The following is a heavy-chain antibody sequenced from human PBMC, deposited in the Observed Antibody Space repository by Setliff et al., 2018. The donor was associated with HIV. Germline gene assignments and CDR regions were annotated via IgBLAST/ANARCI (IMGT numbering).Heavy chain of an antibody. CDR3: ARDLDGRQLWSPFDY. V-gene: IGHV3-11*04. CDR1: GFTFSDYD. J-gene: IGHJ4*02. Sequence: LRLSCAASGFTFSDYDMNWIRQAPGKGLEWVSYISSSGSTIFYADSVKGRFTISRDNAKDSLYLQMNSLRAEDTAVYYCARDLDGRQLWSPFDYWGQGTRVTVSS. CDR2: ISSSGSTI. D-gene: IGHD3-10*01.